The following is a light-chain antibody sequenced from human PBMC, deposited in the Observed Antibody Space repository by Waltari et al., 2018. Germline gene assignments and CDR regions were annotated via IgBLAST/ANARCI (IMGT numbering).Light chain of an antibody. CDR1: QSVTGY. CDR2: DAS. CDR3: QQRSNWPPIT. Sequence: EIVLTQSPATLSLSPGERATLSCRASQSVTGYVAWYQQRPGQAPRLLLYDASNRATGIPARFSGSVSGTDFTLTISSLGPEDFAVYYCQQRSNWPPITFGQGTRLEIK. J-gene: IGKJ5*01. V-gene: IGKV3-11*01.